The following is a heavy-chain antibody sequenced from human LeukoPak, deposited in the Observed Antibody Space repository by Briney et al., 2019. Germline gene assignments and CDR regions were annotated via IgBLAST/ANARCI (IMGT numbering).Heavy chain of an antibody. V-gene: IGHV3-15*01. CDR1: GFTFSNAW. Sequence: GGSLRLSCAASGFTFSNAWMSWVRQAPGKGLEWVGRIKSKTDGGTTDYAAPVKGRFTISRDDSKNTLYLQMNSLKTEDTAVYYCAGGSGSYAGFYFDYWGQGTLVTVSS. J-gene: IGHJ4*02. CDR2: IKSKTDGGTT. CDR3: AGGSGSYAGFYFDY. D-gene: IGHD3-10*01.